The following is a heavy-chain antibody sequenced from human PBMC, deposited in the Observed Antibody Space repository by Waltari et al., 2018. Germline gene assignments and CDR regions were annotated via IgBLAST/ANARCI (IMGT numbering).Heavy chain of an antibody. CDR3: ARDQVVVPAAIDY. V-gene: IGHV3-21*01. CDR1: GFTFSSYS. J-gene: IGHJ4*02. Sequence: EVQLVESGGGLVKPGGSLRLSCAASGFTFSSYSMNWVRQAPGKGLEWVTALSSSSSYLYYADSMKGRFTISSDNAKNSLYLQMNSLRAEDTAVYYCARDQVVVPAAIDYWGQGTLVTVSS. CDR2: LSSSSSYL. D-gene: IGHD2-2*02.